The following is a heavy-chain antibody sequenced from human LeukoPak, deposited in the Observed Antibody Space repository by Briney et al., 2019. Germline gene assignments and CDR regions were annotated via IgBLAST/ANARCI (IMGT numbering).Heavy chain of an antibody. J-gene: IGHJ4*02. CDR1: VGPFSGYH. V-gene: IGHV4-34*01. CDR3: ARGGYGGNSELRYFDY. Sequence: NLSESLLLTFSVHVGPFSGYHWGSIRRTPGKGLGWIGEINCSGSTNYHPSLKSRVTISVDTSKNQFSLQLSSVTAADTAVYYCARGGYGGNSELRYFDYWGQGTLVTVSS. CDR2: INCSGST. D-gene: IGHD4-17*01.